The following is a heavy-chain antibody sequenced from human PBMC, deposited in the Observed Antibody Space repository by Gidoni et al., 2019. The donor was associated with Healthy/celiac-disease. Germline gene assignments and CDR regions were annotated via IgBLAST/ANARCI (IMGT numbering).Heavy chain of an antibody. V-gene: IGHV3-9*01. CDR3: AKDMGTSYYYMDV. Sequence: EVQLVESGGGLVQPGRSLRLSCAASGFTFDDYAMHWVRQAPGKGLEWVSGISWNSGSIGYADSVKGRFTISRDNAKNSLYLQMNSLRAEDTALYYCAKDMGTSYYYMDVWGKGTTVTVSS. D-gene: IGHD5-12*01. CDR1: GFTFDDYA. J-gene: IGHJ6*03. CDR2: ISWNSGSI.